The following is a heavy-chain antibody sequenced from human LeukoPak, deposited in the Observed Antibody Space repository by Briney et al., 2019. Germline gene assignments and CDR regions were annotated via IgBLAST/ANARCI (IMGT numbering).Heavy chain of an antibody. CDR1: GGSISSDY. V-gene: IGHV4-59*12. J-gene: IGHJ6*03. Sequence: SETLSLTCTVSGGSISSDYWSWIRQPPGKGLEWIGYISYSGSTNYNPSLRSRVTISVDTSKNQFSLKLSSVAAADTAEYYCARFNVVVPAATFYMDVWGKGTTVTVSS. CDR2: ISYSGST. D-gene: IGHD2-2*01. CDR3: ARFNVVVPAATFYMDV.